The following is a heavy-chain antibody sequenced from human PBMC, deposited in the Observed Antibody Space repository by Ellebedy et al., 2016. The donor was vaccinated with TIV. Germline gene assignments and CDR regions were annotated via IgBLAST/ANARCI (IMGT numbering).Heavy chain of an antibody. V-gene: IGHV1-69*13. CDR2: IIPLFDKT. CDR3: AKYFFDTTSYRDY. J-gene: IGHJ4*02. Sequence: SVKVSXKASGATFGSFALSWVRQAPGQGLEWMGGIIPLFDKTQYAQKFQGRLTFSADDSTSTAYMELSSLRSEDTAIYYCAKYFFDTTSYRDYWGQGTLVTVSS. CDR1: GATFGSFA. D-gene: IGHD3-22*01.